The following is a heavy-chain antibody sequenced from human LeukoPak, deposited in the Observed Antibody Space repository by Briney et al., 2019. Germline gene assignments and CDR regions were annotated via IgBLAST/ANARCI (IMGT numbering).Heavy chain of an antibody. D-gene: IGHD4-17*01. J-gene: IGHJ3*02. Sequence: GASVKVSCKASGYTFTSYYMHWLRQAPGQGLEWMGIINPSGGSTSYAQKFQGRVTMTRDTSTSTVYMELSSLRSEDTAVYYCARDNNDYGDYERAFDIWGQGTMVTVSS. CDR2: INPSGGST. V-gene: IGHV1-46*01. CDR3: ARDNNDYGDYERAFDI. CDR1: GYTFTSYY.